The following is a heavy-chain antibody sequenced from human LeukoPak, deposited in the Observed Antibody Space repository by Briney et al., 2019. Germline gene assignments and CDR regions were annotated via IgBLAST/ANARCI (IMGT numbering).Heavy chain of an antibody. J-gene: IGHJ4*02. CDR1: GFTFSSYW. CDR2: LKQDGREK. CDR3: VRDLDY. Sequence: GGSLRLSCAASGFTFSSYWMSWVRQAPGKGLEWVANLKQDGREKFYVDSVKGRFGISRDNAKKSLYLQMNSLRTEDTAVYYCVRDLDYWGQGTLVTVSS. V-gene: IGHV3-7*03.